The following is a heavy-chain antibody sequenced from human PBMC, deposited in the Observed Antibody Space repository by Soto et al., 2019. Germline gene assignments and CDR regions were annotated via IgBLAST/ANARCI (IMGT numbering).Heavy chain of an antibody. J-gene: IGHJ5*02. CDR1: GGSISSGDYY. Sequence: QVQLQESGPGLMRPSQTLSLTCTVSGGSISSGDYYWSWIRQPPGKGLEWIGYIYYSGSTYYNPSLRSRVTISVDTSKNQFSLKLTSVTAADTAVYYCARTADDSYWFDPWGQGTLVTVSS. V-gene: IGHV4-30-4*01. CDR3: ARTADDSYWFDP. D-gene: IGHD1-1*01. CDR2: IYYSGST.